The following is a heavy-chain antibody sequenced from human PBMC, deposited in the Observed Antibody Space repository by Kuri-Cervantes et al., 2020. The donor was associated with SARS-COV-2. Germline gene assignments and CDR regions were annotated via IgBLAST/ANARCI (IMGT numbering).Heavy chain of an antibody. V-gene: IGHV1-8*01. D-gene: IGHD3-16*01. Sequence: ASVKVSCKTPETTFPNYDINWVRQATGQGLEWMGMVKTNSGNTLYAQFFQGRVTMTRNTSISTAYMELSSLRSEDTAVYYCAITARRGISDAFDIWGQGTMVTVSS. J-gene: IGHJ3*02. CDR2: VKTNSGNT. CDR1: ETTFPNYD. CDR3: AITARRGISDAFDI.